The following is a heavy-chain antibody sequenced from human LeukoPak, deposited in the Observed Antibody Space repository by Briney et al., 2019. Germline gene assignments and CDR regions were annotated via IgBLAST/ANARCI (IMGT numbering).Heavy chain of an antibody. CDR3: AKDREEGGWYEGAFDY. CDR1: GFTFSSCA. D-gene: IGHD6-19*01. Sequence: GGSLRLSCAASGFTFSSCALSWVRQAPGKGLEWVSAISGSGGSTYYADSVKGRFTISRDNSKNTLYLQMNSLRAEDTAVYYCAKDREEGGWYEGAFDYWGQGTLVTVSS. V-gene: IGHV3-23*01. CDR2: ISGSGGST. J-gene: IGHJ4*02.